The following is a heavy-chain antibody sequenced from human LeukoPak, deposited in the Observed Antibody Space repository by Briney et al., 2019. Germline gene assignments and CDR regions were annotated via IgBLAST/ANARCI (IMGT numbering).Heavy chain of an antibody. CDR1: GGSFSGYY. CDR2: INHSGST. CDR3: ARVAPPNPY. J-gene: IGHJ4*02. V-gene: IGHV4-34*01. Sequence: PSETLSLTRAVYGGSFSGYYWSWIRQPPGKGLEWIWEINHSGSTNYNPSLKSRVTISVDTSKKQFSLKMSSVTAADTAVYYCARVAPPNPYWGQGTLVTVSS.